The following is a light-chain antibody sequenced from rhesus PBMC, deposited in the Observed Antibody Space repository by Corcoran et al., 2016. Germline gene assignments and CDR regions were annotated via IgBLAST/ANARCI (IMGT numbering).Light chain of an antibody. V-gene: IGKV1-41*01. CDR3: QQFKNYLALT. J-gene: IGKJ4*01. Sequence: LQSGVPSRFSGSGSGTEFTLTIRSLQPEDFTTYYCQQFKNYLALTFGGGTKVEVK.